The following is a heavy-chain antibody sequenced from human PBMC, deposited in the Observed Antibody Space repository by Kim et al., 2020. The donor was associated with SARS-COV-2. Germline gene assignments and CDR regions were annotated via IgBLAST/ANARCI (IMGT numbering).Heavy chain of an antibody. V-gene: IGHV3-23*01. CDR3: ANDPVIVPENANHYYYYYGMDV. Sequence: GGSLRLSCAASGFTFSSYAMSWVRQAPGKGLEWVSAISGSGGSTYYADSVKGRFTISRDNSKNTLYLQMNSLRAEDTAVYYCANDPVIVPENANHYYYYYGMDVWGQGTTVTVSS. J-gene: IGHJ6*02. D-gene: IGHD2-2*01. CDR1: GFTFSSYA. CDR2: ISGSGGST.